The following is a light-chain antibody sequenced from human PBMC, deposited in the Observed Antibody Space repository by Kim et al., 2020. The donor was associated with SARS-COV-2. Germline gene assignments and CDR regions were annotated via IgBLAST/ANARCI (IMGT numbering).Light chain of an antibody. CDR1: ALPKQY. CDR2: KDS. Sequence: SYELTQPPSVSVSPGQTARITCSGDALPKQYAYWYQQKPGQAPVLVIYKDSERPSGIPERFSGSSSGTTVTLTISGVQAEDEADYYCQSADSSGILWGVFGGGTQLTVL. V-gene: IGLV3-25*03. J-gene: IGLJ2*01. CDR3: QSADSSGILWGV.